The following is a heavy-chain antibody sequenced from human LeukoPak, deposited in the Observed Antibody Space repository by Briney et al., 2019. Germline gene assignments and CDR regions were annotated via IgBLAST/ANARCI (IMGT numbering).Heavy chain of an antibody. D-gene: IGHD3-10*01. CDR1: SGSISSYY. V-gene: IGHV4-59*01. CDR2: IYYSGST. J-gene: IGHJ4*02. Sequence: SETLPLTCTVSSGSISSYYWSWIRQPPGKGLEWIGYIYYSGSTKYNPSLKSRVTISVDTSKNQFSLKLSSVTAADTAVYYCARAASLWFGELWGQGTLVTVSS. CDR3: ARAASLWFGEL.